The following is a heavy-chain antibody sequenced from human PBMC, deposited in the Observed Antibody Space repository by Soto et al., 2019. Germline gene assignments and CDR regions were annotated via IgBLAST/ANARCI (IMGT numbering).Heavy chain of an antibody. CDR2: IYYSGST. CDR1: GGSISSYY. J-gene: IGHJ5*02. V-gene: IGHV4-59*01. D-gene: IGHD5-12*01. Sequence: SETLSLTCTVSGGSISSYYWSWIRQPPGKGLEWIGYIYYSGSTNYNPSLKSRVTISVDTSKNQFSLKLSSVTAADTAVYYCARDRGGYSGYVLYNWFDPWGQGTLVTVSS. CDR3: ARDRGGYSGYVLYNWFDP.